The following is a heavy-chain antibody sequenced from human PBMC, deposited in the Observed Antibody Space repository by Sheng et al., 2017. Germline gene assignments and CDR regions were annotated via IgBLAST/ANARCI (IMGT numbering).Heavy chain of an antibody. V-gene: IGHV3-23*04. CDR3: AKAVSTMTYYYGMDV. CDR2: MSGSGGTT. Sequence: EVQLVESGGGLVQPGGSLRLSCAASGFTFSSHGMNWVRQAPGKGLEXVSAMSGSGGTTYYADSVKGRFTISRDNSKKKLYLQMNSLRAEDTAVYYCAKAVSTMTYYYGMDVWGQGTTVTVSS. D-gene: IGHD3-22*01. CDR1: GFTFSSHG. J-gene: IGHJ6*02.